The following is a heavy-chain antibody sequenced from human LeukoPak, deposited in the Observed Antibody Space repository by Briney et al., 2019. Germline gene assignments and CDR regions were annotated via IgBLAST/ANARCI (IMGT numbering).Heavy chain of an antibody. CDR2: IYHSGST. J-gene: IGHJ4*02. D-gene: IGHD4-17*01. CDR3: ARGTTVTTAGFDY. CDR1: GGSISSGGYY. V-gene: IGHV4-30-2*01. Sequence: NPSQTLSLTCTVSGGSISSGGYYWSWIRQPPGKGLEWIGYIYHSGSTYYNPSLKSRVTISVDRSKNQFSLKLSSVTAADTAVYYCARGTTVTTAGFDYWGQGTLVTVSS.